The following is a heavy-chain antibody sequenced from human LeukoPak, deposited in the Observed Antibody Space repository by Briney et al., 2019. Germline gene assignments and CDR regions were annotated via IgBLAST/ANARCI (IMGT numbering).Heavy chain of an antibody. CDR1: PDSTTSNF. D-gene: IGHD1-14*01. CDR2: IHRSGST. CDR3: AREIVGGFNPGAY. V-gene: IGHV4-4*02. J-gene: IGHJ4*02. Sequence: SETLSLTCTVSPDSTTSNFWSCVRQPPGKGLEWIGEIHRSGSTNYNPSLQSRVTISIDRSKNQIALELSSVTAADTAVYYCAREIVGGFNPGAYWGQGTLVTVSS.